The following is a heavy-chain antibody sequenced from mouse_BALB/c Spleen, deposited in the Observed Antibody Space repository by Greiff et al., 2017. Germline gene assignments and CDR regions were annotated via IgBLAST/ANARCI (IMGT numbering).Heavy chain of an antibody. CDR2: IRLKSNNYAT. J-gene: IGHJ2*01. CDR3: TRGYDGYYPYYFDY. Sequence: EVQGVESGGGLVQPGGSMKLSCVASGLTFSNYWMNWVRQSPEKGLEWVAEIRLKSNNYATHYAESVKGRFTISRDDSKSSVYLQMNNLRAEDTGIYYCTRGYDGYYPYYFDYWGQGTTLTVSS. V-gene: IGHV6-6*02. D-gene: IGHD2-3*01. CDR1: GLTFSNYW.